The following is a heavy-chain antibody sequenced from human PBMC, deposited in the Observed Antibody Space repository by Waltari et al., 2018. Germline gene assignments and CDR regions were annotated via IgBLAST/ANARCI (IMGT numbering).Heavy chain of an antibody. Sequence: QVQLVQSGAEVKKPGSSVKVSCKASGGTFTSYDINWVRQATGQGLEWMGWMNPNSGNTGYAQKFQGRVTITRNTSISTAYMELSSLRSEDTAVYYCAREVATAGGYGMDVWGQGTTVTVSS. J-gene: IGHJ6*02. D-gene: IGHD5-12*01. CDR2: MNPNSGNT. V-gene: IGHV1-8*03. CDR1: GGTFTSYD. CDR3: AREVATAGGYGMDV.